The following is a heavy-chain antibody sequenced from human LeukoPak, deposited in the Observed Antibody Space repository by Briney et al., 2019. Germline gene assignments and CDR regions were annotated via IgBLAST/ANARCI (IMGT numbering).Heavy chain of an antibody. J-gene: IGHJ4*02. V-gene: IGHV1-8*01. D-gene: IGHD2-2*01. Sequence: GASVKVSCKASGYTFTSYDTNWVRQATGQGLEWMGWMNPNSGNTGYAQKFQGRVTMTRNTSISTAYMELSSLRSEDTAVYYCATSSSTSCLNDYWGQGTLVTVSS. CDR3: ATSSSTSCLNDY. CDR2: MNPNSGNT. CDR1: GYTFTSYD.